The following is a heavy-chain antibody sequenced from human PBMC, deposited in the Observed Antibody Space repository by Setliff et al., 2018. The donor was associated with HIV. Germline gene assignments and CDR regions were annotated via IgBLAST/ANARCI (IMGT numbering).Heavy chain of an antibody. V-gene: IGHV4-39*01. D-gene: IGHD2-2*01. CDR1: GGSISSSSHY. Sequence: SETLSLTCTVSGGSISSSSHYWGWIRQPPGKGLEWIGNIYYSGSTYYNPSLKSRVIIFLDTSKNQFSLKLSSVTAADTAVYSCARGSEYLSGNFDYWGQGTLVTVSS. CDR2: IYYSGST. J-gene: IGHJ4*02. CDR3: ARGSEYLSGNFDY.